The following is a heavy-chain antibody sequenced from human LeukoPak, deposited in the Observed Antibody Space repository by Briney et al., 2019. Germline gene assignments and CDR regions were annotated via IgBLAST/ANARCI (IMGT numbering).Heavy chain of an antibody. J-gene: IGHJ4*02. Sequence: SETLSLTCSVSGGSINSHYWSWIRQPPGKRLEWIGYIFNTGNTNYNPSLASRVTMSVDTPRAQFFLRLSPVTAADTAIYYCASRPADTTWYGVFDYWSQGTLVTVSS. V-gene: IGHV4-59*11. CDR3: ASRPADTTWYGVFDY. CDR2: IFNTGNT. D-gene: IGHD4-17*01. CDR1: GGSINSHY.